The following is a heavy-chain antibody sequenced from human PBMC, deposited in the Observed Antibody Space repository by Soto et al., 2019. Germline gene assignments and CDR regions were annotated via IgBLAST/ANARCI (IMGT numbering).Heavy chain of an antibody. J-gene: IGHJ6*02. V-gene: IGHV3-48*02. Sequence: PGGSLRLSCAASGFTFSSYSMNWVRQAPGKVLEWVSYISSSSSTIYYADSVKGRFTISRDNAKNSLYLQMNSLRDEDTAVYYCASGSYGPHKDYYYGMDVWGQGTTVTVSS. CDR2: ISSSSSTI. CDR3: ASGSYGPHKDYYYGMDV. CDR1: GFTFSSYS. D-gene: IGHD5-18*01.